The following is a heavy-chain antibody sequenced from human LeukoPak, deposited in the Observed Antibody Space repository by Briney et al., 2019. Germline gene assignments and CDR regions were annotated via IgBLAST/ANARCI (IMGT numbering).Heavy chain of an antibody. V-gene: IGHV3-74*01. D-gene: IGHD2-15*01. Sequence: SGGSLRLSCAPSAVTFSSYWRRWVRQAPGKGLVWVSRINSDGSSTSYADSVKGRFTISRDNAKNTLYLQMNSLRAEETALCDCPRGSDCSGCSCYSYWYFDLWGRGTLVTVSS. CDR1: AVTFSSYW. CDR3: PRGSDCSGCSCYSYWYFDL. CDR2: INSDGSST. J-gene: IGHJ2*01.